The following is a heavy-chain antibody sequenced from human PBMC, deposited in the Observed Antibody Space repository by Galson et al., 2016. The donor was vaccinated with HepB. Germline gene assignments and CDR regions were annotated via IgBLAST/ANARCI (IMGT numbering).Heavy chain of an antibody. D-gene: IGHD2-15*01. V-gene: IGHV3-33*06. CDR3: AKDIGYCSGGTCPNDAFDI. Sequence: SLRLSCAVSGFTFSRYGIHWVPPAPGKGLEWVALIWYDGTNEYYADSVKGRFTISRDNFKNTLYLQMNSLRAEDTAVYYCAKDIGYCSGGTCPNDAFDIWGQGTMVTVSS. CDR2: IWYDGTNE. J-gene: IGHJ3*02. CDR1: GFTFSRYG.